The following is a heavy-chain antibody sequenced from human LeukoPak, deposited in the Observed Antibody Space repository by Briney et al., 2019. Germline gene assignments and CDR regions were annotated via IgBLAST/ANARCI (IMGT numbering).Heavy chain of an antibody. CDR1: GYTFTSND. Sequence: ASVKVSCKASGYTFTSNDINWLRQATGKGLEWMGWMNPSSGNTGYAQKFQGRVTMTRDTSINTAYMELSSLISEDTAVYYCARGRMNSLNGCAFDIWGQGTMVTVSS. D-gene: IGHD1-14*01. CDR3: ARGRMNSLNGCAFDI. CDR2: MNPSSGNT. V-gene: IGHV1-8*01. J-gene: IGHJ3*02.